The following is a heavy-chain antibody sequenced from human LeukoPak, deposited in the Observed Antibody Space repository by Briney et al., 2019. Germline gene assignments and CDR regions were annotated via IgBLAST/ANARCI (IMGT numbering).Heavy chain of an antibody. D-gene: IGHD3-16*01. CDR3: ARETEGGYFQH. Sequence: PGGSLRLSCAASGFTFSSYAMSWVRQAPGKGLEWVSAISGSGGRSYYADFVKGRFTISRDNSKNTLYLQMSSLRAEDTAVYYCARETEGGYFQHWGQGTLVTVSS. CDR1: GFTFSSYA. V-gene: IGHV3-23*01. CDR2: ISGSGGRS. J-gene: IGHJ1*01.